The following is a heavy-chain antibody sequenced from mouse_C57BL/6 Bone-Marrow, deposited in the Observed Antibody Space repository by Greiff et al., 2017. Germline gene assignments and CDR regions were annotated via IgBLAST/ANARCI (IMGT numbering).Heavy chain of an antibody. CDR2: FYPGRGCI. Sequence: QVPLQQSGAELVKPGASVKLSRKASGYTFTEYTIHWVKPRSGQGLEWIGWFYPGRGCIKHNEKFKDKATLTADKSSSTIDMERSRLTSEDSAVYYCARHGITTVVAPFDYWGQGTTLTVSS. J-gene: IGHJ2*01. V-gene: IGHV1-62-2*01. CDR1: GYTFTEYT. D-gene: IGHD1-1*01. CDR3: ARHGITTVVAPFDY.